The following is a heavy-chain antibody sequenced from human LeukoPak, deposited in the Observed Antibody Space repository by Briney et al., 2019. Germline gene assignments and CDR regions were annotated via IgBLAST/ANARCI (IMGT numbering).Heavy chain of an antibody. CDR3: ARSYSSGWANWFDP. J-gene: IGHJ5*02. D-gene: IGHD6-19*01. V-gene: IGHV4-34*01. CDR1: GGSFSGYY. Sequence: SETLSLTCAVYGGSFSGYYWSWIRQPPGKGLEWIGEINHSGSTNYNPSLKSRVTISVDTSKNQFSLKLSSVTAADTAVYYCARSYSSGWANWFDPWGQGTLVTVSS. CDR2: INHSGST.